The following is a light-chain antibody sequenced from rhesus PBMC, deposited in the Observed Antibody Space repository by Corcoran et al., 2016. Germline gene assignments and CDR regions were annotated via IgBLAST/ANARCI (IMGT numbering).Light chain of an antibody. Sequence: PGERATLSCRASQSVGSYLAWYQQKPGQAPRLLIYGASSRATGIPDRFSGSGSGTDFTLPISSLEPEDVGVYYCQQHSSCPLTFGGGTKVEVK. CDR2: GAS. CDR1: QSVGSY. J-gene: IGKJ4*01. CDR3: QQHSSCPLT. V-gene: IGKV3-24*04.